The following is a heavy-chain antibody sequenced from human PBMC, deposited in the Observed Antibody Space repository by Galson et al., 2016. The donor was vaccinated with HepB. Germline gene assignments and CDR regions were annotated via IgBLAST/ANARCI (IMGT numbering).Heavy chain of an antibody. D-gene: IGHD3-22*01. Sequence: SVKXXCKASGXXFSXXXTHXXXQAXXHSLEXMGXINGGNGNTMYSPKFQGRXPITRETFATTANLELSSLRLEDTAVYYCARGEEPIAYFDDGRRDLDYWGQGXXVTV. CDR2: INGGNGNT. V-gene: IGHV1-3*01. CDR3: ARGEEPIAYFDDGRRDLDY. CDR1: GXXFSXXX. J-gene: IGHJ4*02.